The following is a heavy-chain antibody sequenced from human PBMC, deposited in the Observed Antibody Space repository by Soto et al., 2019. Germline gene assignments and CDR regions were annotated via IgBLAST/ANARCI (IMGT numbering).Heavy chain of an antibody. D-gene: IGHD2-8*02. J-gene: IGHJ4*02. CDR3: ARAKITGLFDY. V-gene: IGHV4-34*01. CDR1: GGSFSGYY. Sequence: QVQLQQWGAGLLKPSETLSLTCAVYGGSFSGYYWTWILQPPGTGLEWIGEINHSGSTNYNPSLKCRDTTSVDASKNQFSLKFTSVTSADTAVYYCARAKITGLFDYWGKGTLVTVSS. CDR2: INHSGST.